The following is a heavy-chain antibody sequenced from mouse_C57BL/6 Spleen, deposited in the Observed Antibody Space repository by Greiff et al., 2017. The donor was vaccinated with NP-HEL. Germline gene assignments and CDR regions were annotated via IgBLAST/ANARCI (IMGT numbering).Heavy chain of an antibody. CDR2: IYPGSGST. J-gene: IGHJ2*01. V-gene: IGHV1-55*01. Sequence: QVQLQQPGAELVKPGASVKMSCKASGYTFTSYWTTWVKQRPGQGLEWIGDIYPGSGSTNYNEKFKSKATLTVDTSSSTAYMQLSSLTSEDSAVYYCARGLYYGNYVDYWGQGTTLTVSS. D-gene: IGHD2-1*01. CDR3: ARGLYYGNYVDY. CDR1: GYTFTSYW.